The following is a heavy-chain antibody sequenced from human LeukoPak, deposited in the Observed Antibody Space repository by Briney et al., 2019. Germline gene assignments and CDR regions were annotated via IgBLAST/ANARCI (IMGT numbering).Heavy chain of an antibody. CDR1: GYTFTSYD. CDR2: INPNSGNT. D-gene: IGHD2-15*01. CDR3: ARVDSVRVVVAATCWFDP. Sequence: ASVKVSCKASGYTFTSYDINWVRQATGQGLEWMGWINPNSGNTGYAQKFQGRVTMTRNTSISTAYMELSSLRSEDTAVYYCARVDSVRVVVAATCWFDPWGQGTLVTVSS. J-gene: IGHJ5*02. V-gene: IGHV1-8*01.